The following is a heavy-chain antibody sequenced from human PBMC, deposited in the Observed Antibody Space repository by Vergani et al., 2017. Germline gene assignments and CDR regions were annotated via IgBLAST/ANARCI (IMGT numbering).Heavy chain of an antibody. J-gene: IGHJ3*02. D-gene: IGHD3-22*01. CDR3: ARSPADYYDSSGYISGAFDI. CDR2: IYYSGST. Sequence: QVQLQQWGPGLVKPSETLSLTCAVSGYSISSGYYWGWIRQPPGKGLEWIGNIYYSGSTNYNPSLKSRVTISVGTSKNQFSLKVSTVTAADTAVYYCARSPADYYDSSGYISGAFDIWGQGTMVTVSS. CDR1: GYSISSGYY. V-gene: IGHV4-38-2*01.